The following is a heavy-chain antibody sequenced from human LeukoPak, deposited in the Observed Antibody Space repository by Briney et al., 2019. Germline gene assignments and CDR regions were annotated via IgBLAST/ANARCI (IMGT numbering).Heavy chain of an antibody. CDR2: VSYSGNS. Sequence: SETLSLTCTVSGASISSHNYYWAWIRQPPGKGLECIGSVSYSGNSYYSPSLRSRVSISSDTSKNQFSLKVNSVTAADTAMYYCARHLGDYLDADWGQGILVTVSS. V-gene: IGHV4-39*01. D-gene: IGHD4-17*01. CDR1: GASISSHNYY. J-gene: IGHJ4*02. CDR3: ARHLGDYLDAD.